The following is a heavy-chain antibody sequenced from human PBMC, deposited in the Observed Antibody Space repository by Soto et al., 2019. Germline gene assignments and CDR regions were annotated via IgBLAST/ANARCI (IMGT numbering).Heavy chain of an antibody. D-gene: IGHD2-15*01. J-gene: IGHJ3*02. Sequence: PGVLMRLSCAAAGVTFSSYSMNWVRQAPGKGLEWVSYISSSSSTIYYADSVKGRFTISRDNAKNSLYLQMNSLRAEDTAVYYCARAGVGDIWGQGTMVTVSS. CDR1: GVTFSSYS. V-gene: IGHV3-48*01. CDR3: ARAGVGDI. CDR2: ISSSSSTI.